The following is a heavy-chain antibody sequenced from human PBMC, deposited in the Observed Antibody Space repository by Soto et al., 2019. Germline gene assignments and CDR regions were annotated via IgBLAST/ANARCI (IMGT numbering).Heavy chain of an antibody. CDR3: AKDRGYVSYYYYGMDV. J-gene: IGHJ6*02. CDR2: ISWNSGSI. Sequence: EVQLVESGGGLVQPGRSLRLSCAASGFTFDDYAMHWVRQAPGKGLEWVSGISWNSGSIGYADSVKGRFTISRDNAKNSLYLQMNSLRAEDTALYYCAKDRGYVSYYYYGMDVWGQGTTVTVSS. D-gene: IGHD3-16*01. CDR1: GFTFDDYA. V-gene: IGHV3-9*01.